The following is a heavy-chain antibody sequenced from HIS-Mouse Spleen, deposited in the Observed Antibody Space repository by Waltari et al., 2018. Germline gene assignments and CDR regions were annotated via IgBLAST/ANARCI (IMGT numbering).Heavy chain of an antibody. CDR3: ARDEVNWDDAFDI. D-gene: IGHD7-27*01. Sequence: QVQLVQSGAEVKKPGASVKVSCKASGYTFTGHYMHWGPKAPGQGLEWMGWINPNSGGTNYAQKFQGRVTMTRDTSISTAYMELSRLRSDDTAVYYCARDEVNWDDAFDIWGQGTMVTVSS. CDR1: GYTFTGHY. CDR2: INPNSGGT. V-gene: IGHV1-2*02. J-gene: IGHJ3*02.